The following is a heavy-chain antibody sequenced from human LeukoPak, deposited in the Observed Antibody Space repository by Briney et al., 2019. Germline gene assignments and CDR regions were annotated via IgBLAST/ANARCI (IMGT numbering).Heavy chain of an antibody. CDR2: ISSSGSTI. J-gene: IGHJ4*02. CDR1: GFTFSSYE. Sequence: PGGSLRLSCAASGFTFSSYEMNWVRQAPGKGLEWVSYISSSGSTIYYADSAKGRFTISRDNAKNSLYLQMNSLRAEDTAVYYCARGEITGTGFDYWGQGTLVTVSS. CDR3: ARGEITGTGFDY. D-gene: IGHD1-7*01. V-gene: IGHV3-48*03.